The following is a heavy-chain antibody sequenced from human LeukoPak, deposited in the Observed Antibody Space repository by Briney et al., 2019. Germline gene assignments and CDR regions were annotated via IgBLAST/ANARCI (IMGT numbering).Heavy chain of an antibody. D-gene: IGHD5-18*01. CDR2: IYYSGNT. J-gene: IGHJ4*02. Sequence: SGTLSLTCTVSGGSVSSGSYYWSWIRQPPGKGLEWIGYIYYSGNTNYNPSLKSRVTISVDTSKNQFSLKLSSVTAADTALYYCARGSRGYSYGWGQGTLVTVSS. CDR1: GGSVSSGSYY. CDR3: ARGSRGYSYG. V-gene: IGHV4-61*01.